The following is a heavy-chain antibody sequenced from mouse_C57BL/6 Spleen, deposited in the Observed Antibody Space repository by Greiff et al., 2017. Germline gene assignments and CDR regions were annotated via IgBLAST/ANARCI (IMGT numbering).Heavy chain of an antibody. V-gene: IGHV5-17*01. Sequence: EVQGVESGGGLVKPGGSLKLSCAASGFTFSDYGMHWVRQAPEKGLEWVAYISRGSSTIYYADTVKGRFTISRDNAKNTLFLQMTSLRSEDTAMYYCARPAYWGQGTLVTVSA. CDR1: GFTFSDYG. J-gene: IGHJ3*01. CDR3: ARPAY. CDR2: ISRGSSTI.